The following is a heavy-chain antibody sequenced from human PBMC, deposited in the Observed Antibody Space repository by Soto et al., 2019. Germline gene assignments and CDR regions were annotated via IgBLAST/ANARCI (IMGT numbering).Heavy chain of an antibody. J-gene: IGHJ6*02. CDR2: ISGSGGST. V-gene: IGHV3-23*01. CDR3: AKVVVAAKDYYYGMDV. D-gene: IGHD2-15*01. CDR1: GFTFWSYA. Sequence: EVQLLESGGGLVQPGESLRLSCVASGFTFWSYAMSWVLQAPGKGLEWVSAISGSGGSTYYADSVKGRFTISRDNSKNTLYQQMNSLRAEDTAVYYSAKVVVAAKDYYYGMDVCGQGTTVTVSS.